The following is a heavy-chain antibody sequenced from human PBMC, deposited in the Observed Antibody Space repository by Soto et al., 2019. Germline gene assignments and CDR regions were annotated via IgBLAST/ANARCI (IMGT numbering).Heavy chain of an antibody. V-gene: IGHV3-23*01. CDR1: GFTISSYA. CDR3: AILIAVAGRGAGY. Sequence: GGSLRLSCAASGFTISSYAMSWVRQATGKGLEWVSSIGGSGATTYYADSVMGRFTTSRDNSEKTLYLQMNSLRAEDTAVYYCAILIAVAGRGAGYWGQGALVTVSS. CDR2: IGGSGATT. D-gene: IGHD6-19*01. J-gene: IGHJ4*02.